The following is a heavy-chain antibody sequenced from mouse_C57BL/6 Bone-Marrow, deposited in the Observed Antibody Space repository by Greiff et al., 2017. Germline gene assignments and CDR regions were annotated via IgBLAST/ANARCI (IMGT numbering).Heavy chain of an antibody. CDR3: SSFDGNYCDF. J-gene: IGHJ2*01. CDR2: IDPEIGDT. D-gene: IGHD2-3*01. CDR1: GFNIKDDY. V-gene: IGHV14-4*01. Sequence: EVQLQQSGAELVRPGASVKLSCTASGFNIKDDYIHWVKQRPEQGLEWIGWIDPEIGDTEYASKFQGKATITSDPSSNTAYLQLSSLTSEDTAVYYCSSFDGNYCDFWGQGTPLTVAS.